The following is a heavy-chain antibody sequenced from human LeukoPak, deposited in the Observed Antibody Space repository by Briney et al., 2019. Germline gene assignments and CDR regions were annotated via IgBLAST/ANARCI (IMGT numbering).Heavy chain of an antibody. J-gene: IGHJ4*02. V-gene: IGHV4-34*01. CDR2: INHSGST. CDR3: ARCPRWLQSNYFDY. D-gene: IGHD5-24*01. Sequence: SETLSLTCAVYGGSFSGYYWSWIRQPPGKGLEWIGEINHSGSTYYNPSLKSRVTISVDTSKNQFSLKLSSVTAADTAVYYCARCPRWLQSNYFDYWGQGTLVTVSS. CDR1: GGSFSGYY.